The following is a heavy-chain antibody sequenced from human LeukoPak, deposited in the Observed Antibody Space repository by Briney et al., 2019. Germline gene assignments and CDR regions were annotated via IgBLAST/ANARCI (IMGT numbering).Heavy chain of an antibody. D-gene: IGHD2-2*01. CDR2: VSYDGSNK. CDR3: ARERYCSSTSCGLEY. Sequence: PGGSLRLSCAASGFTFSSYAMHWVRQAPGKGLEWVAFVSYDGSNKYYADSVKGRFTISRDNSKNTLYLQMNSLRAEDTAVYYCARERYCSSTSCGLEYWGQGTLVTVSS. V-gene: IGHV3-30-3*01. CDR1: GFTFSSYA. J-gene: IGHJ4*02.